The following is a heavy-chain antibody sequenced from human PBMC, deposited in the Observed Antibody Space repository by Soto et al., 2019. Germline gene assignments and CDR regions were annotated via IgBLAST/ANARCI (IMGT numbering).Heavy chain of an antibody. Sequence: ASVKVSCKTSGYTFPSYGISWVRQAPGQGLAWMGWISAYNANTNYAQNFQGRVTLTTDASTRTVYMELRSLRSDDTAVYYCARGRSSSWPNTYYFDYWGQGTLVTVSS. CDR3: ARGRSSSWPNTYYFDY. D-gene: IGHD6-13*01. V-gene: IGHV1-18*01. CDR2: ISAYNANT. CDR1: GYTFPSYG. J-gene: IGHJ4*02.